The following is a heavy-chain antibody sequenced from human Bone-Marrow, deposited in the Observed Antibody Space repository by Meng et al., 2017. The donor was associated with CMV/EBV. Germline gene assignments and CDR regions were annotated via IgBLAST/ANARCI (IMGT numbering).Heavy chain of an antibody. CDR2: IRYDGSTK. J-gene: IGHJ4*02. CDR3: AKAQYSYGSIASGG. V-gene: IGHV3-30*02. CDR1: GFTFSSYS. D-gene: IGHD6-13*01. Sequence: GGSLRLSCAASGFTFSSYSMNWVRQAPGKGLEWVAFIRYDGSTKYFADSIKGRFTMSRDNSKNTLYLQMNSLRTEDTAVYYCAKAQYSYGSIASGGWGQGTLVTVSS.